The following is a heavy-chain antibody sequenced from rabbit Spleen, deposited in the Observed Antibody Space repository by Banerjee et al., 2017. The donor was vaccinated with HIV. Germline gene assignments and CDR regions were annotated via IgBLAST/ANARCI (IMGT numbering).Heavy chain of an antibody. D-gene: IGHD1-1*01. Sequence: QLKETGGGLVQPGGSLTLSCKASGFDFTSDYMSWVRQAPGKGLEWIGCIYTAGGTTDYASWVNGRFTISSDNAQNTVDLQMTSLTAADRATYFCARDLVGVIGWNFYLWGQGTLVTVS. V-gene: IGHV1S7*01. J-gene: IGHJ4*01. CDR1: GFDFTSDY. CDR2: IYTAGGTT. CDR3: ARDLVGVIGWNFYL.